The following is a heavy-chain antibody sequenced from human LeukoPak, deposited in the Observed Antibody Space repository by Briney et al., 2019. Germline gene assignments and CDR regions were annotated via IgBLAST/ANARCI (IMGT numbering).Heavy chain of an antibody. V-gene: IGHV4-39*07. CDR1: GGSISSSSYY. Sequence: SETLSLTCTVSGGSISSSSYYWGWIRQPPGKGLEWIGSIYYSGSTNYNPSLKSRVTISVDTSKNQFSLKLRSVTAADTAVYYCARVGAWTQTRGNWFDPWGQGTLVTVSS. CDR3: ARVGAWTQTRGNWFDP. D-gene: IGHD5-18*01. CDR2: IYYSGST. J-gene: IGHJ5*02.